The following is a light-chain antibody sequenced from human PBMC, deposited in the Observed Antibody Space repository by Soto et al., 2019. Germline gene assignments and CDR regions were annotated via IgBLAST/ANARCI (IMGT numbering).Light chain of an antibody. J-gene: IGKJ2*01. CDR1: QSVSNNY. CDR2: GSS. CDR3: QQYGSSPPYT. V-gene: IGKV3-20*01. Sequence: EVVLTQSPGTLSLSPGERATLSCRASQSVSNNYFAWYQQKPGQAPRLLIFGSSDRATGIPDRFSGSGSGTDFTLTIIRLEPEDFEVYYCQQYGSSPPYTFGQGTKLEIK.